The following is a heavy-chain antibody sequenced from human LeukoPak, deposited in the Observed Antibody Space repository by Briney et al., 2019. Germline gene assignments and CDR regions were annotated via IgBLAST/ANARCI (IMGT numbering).Heavy chain of an antibody. J-gene: IGHJ4*02. CDR2: IRYDGSHK. CDR1: GFTFSTYG. V-gene: IGHV3-30*02. D-gene: IGHD1-26*01. CDR3: AKDRGVVGANLYYFDF. Sequence: GGSLRLSCAASGFTFSTYGMHWVRQAPGKGLEWVAFIRYDGSHKYYADSVKGRFTISRDNSKNTLYLQMNSLRAEDTAVYYCAKDRGVVGANLYYFDFWGQGTLVTVSS.